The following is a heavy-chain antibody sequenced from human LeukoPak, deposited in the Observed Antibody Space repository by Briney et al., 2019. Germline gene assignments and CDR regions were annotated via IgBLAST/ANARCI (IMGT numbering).Heavy chain of an antibody. D-gene: IGHD3-22*01. J-gene: IGHJ4*02. CDR1: GFTFSDYN. V-gene: IGHV3-48*02. CDR2: ISTSGRAI. CDR3: ARVPLYDRSGYYFDY. Sequence: GGSLRLSCAASGFTFSDYNMNWVRQAPGKGLEWVSYISTSGRAIFYADSVKGRFTISRDNAKNSLFLQMNSLRDEDTAVYYCARVPLYDRSGYYFDYWGLGTLVTVSS.